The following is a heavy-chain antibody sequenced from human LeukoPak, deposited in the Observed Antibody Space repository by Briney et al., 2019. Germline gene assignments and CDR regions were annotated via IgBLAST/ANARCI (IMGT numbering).Heavy chain of an antibody. J-gene: IGHJ4*02. Sequence: PGGSLRLSCAASGFTFSSYAMHWVRQAPGKGLEWVAVISYDGSNKYYADSVKGRFTISGDNSKNTLYLQMNSLRAEDTAVYYCAGGSDILTGYTPDYWGQGTLVTVSS. CDR1: GFTFSSYA. D-gene: IGHD3-9*01. CDR3: AGGSDILTGYTPDY. CDR2: ISYDGSNK. V-gene: IGHV3-30-3*01.